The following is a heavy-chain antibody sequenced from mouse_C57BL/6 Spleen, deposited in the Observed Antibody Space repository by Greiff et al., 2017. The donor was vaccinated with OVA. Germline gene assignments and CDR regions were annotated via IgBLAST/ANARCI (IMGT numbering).Heavy chain of an antibody. Sequence: QVQLQQPGAELVKPGASVKMSCKASGYTFTSYWITWVKQRPGQGLEWIGDIYPGSGSTNYNEKFKSKATMTVDTSSSSAYVQLSSLTSEDSSVYNCARRRFNWDYFAYWGQGTLVTVSA. CDR1: GYTFTSYW. V-gene: IGHV1-55*01. D-gene: IGHD4-1*01. CDR3: ARRRFNWDYFAY. J-gene: IGHJ3*01. CDR2: IYPGSGST.